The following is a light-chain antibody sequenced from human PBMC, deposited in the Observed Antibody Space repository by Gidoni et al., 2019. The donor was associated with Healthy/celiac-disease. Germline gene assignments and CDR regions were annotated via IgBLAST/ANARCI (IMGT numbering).Light chain of an antibody. CDR3: QIPRT. CDR1: QGISNY. Sequence: DIQMTQSPSSLSASVRDRVTITCRASQGISNYLAWYQQKPGKVPKLLIYAASTLQSGVPPPFSGSGSGTDFTLTISSLQPEDVATYYCQIPRTFSQGTKVEIK. V-gene: IGKV1-27*01. J-gene: IGKJ1*01. CDR2: AAS.